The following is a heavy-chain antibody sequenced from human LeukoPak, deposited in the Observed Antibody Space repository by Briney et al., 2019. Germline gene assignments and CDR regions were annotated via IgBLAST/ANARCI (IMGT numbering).Heavy chain of an antibody. CDR1: GYTFTSYY. V-gene: IGHV1-46*01. CDR3: AREEGTAMVRI. D-gene: IGHD5-18*01. J-gene: IGHJ4*02. CDR2: INPSGGST. Sequence: ASVKVSCKASGYTFTSYYMHWVRQAPGQGLEWMGIINPSGGSTSYAQKFQGRVTMTRDTSTSKVYMELSSLRSEDTAVYYCAREEGTAMVRIWGQGTLVTVSS.